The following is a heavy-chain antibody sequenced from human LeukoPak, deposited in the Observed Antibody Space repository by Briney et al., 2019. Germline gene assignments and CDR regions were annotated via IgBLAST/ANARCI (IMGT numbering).Heavy chain of an antibody. CDR1: GASISNYY. J-gene: IGHJ3*02. Sequence: SETLSRTCTVSGASISNYYWSWIRQPPGKGLECIGYVSYSGRTNHNPSLKSRVTISVDTSKNQFSLKLSSVTAADTAVYYCARHIKGYYDSSGYEAFDIWGQGTMVTVSS. D-gene: IGHD3-22*01. CDR2: VSYSGRT. CDR3: ARHIKGYYDSSGYEAFDI. V-gene: IGHV4-59*08.